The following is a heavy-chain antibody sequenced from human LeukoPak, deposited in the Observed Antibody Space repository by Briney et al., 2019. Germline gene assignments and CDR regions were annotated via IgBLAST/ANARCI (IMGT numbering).Heavy chain of an antibody. CDR2: INWNGGST. V-gene: IGHV3-20*04. CDR1: GFTFDDYG. Sequence: AGGSLRLSCAASGFTFDDYGMSWVRQAPGKGLEWVSGINWNGGSTGYADSVKGRFTISRDNAKNSLYLQMNSLRAEDTALYYCARGTYYYDSSGYYYFDYWGQGTLVIVSS. J-gene: IGHJ4*02. CDR3: ARGTYYYDSSGYYYFDY. D-gene: IGHD3-22*01.